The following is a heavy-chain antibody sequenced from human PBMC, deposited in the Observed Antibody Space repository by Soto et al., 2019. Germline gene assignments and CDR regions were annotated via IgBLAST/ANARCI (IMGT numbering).Heavy chain of an antibody. CDR3: ARDVTRVRGAIMTPLGY. Sequence: ASVKVSCKASGYTFTSYAMHWVRQAPGQRLEWMGGINAGNGNTKYSQKFQGRVTITTDTSASTPYMELRSLRAEDTPVYYCARDVTRVRGAIMTPLGYWGQGTLVTVSS. V-gene: IGHV1-3*01. CDR2: INAGNGNT. D-gene: IGHD3-10*01. CDR1: GYTFTSYA. J-gene: IGHJ4*02.